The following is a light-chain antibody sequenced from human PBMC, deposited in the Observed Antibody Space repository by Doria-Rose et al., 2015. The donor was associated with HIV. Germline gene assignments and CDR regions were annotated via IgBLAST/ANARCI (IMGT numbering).Light chain of an antibody. CDR2: AAS. Sequence: SSVSASVGDRVTITCRASEAVSSWLVWHQQKPGKAPKVLIYAASTLQSGVPSRFSGSGFGTDFTLTISNLQPEDFATYYCQQSNSFPITFGQGTRLEIK. CDR3: QQSNSFPIT. V-gene: IGKV1-12*01. J-gene: IGKJ5*01. CDR1: EAVSSW.